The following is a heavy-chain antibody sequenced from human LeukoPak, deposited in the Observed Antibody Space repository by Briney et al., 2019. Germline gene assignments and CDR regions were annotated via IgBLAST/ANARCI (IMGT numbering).Heavy chain of an antibody. CDR3: AREGNGYISEAFDI. CDR2: ISGSGDTI. Sequence: GGSLRLSCAASGFIFSSYAMTWVRQGPGKGLEWVSAISGSGDTIHYADSVKGRFTLSRDNAKNSLYLQMNSLRAEDTAVYYCAREGNGYISEAFDIWGQGTMVTVSS. D-gene: IGHD5-24*01. J-gene: IGHJ3*02. CDR1: GFIFSSYA. V-gene: IGHV3-23*01.